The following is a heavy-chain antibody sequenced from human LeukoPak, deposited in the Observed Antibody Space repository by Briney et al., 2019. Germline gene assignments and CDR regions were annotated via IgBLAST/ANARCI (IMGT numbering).Heavy chain of an antibody. CDR1: GYTFTGYY. V-gene: IGHV1-2*02. CDR2: INPNSGGT. CDR3: AIPGSMGSHWFDR. J-gene: IGHJ5*02. D-gene: IGHD2/OR15-2a*01. Sequence: GASVKVSCKASGYTFTGYYMHWVRQAPGQGLEWMGWINPNSGGTNYAQKFQDRVTMTRDTSISTAYMELSRLRSDDTAVYYCAIPGSMGSHWFDRWGQGTLVTVSS.